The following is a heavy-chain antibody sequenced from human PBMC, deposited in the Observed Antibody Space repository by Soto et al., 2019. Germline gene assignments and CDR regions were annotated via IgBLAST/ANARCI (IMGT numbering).Heavy chain of an antibody. V-gene: IGHV3-33*01. J-gene: IGHJ3*02. CDR3: ASGEAWTDEAFDI. CDR2: VWKDGNTK. Sequence: QVQLVESGGGVVQPGQSLRLSCAASGFSVSNYGMHWVRQAPGKGLEWVAVVWKDGNTKHYGDSVKGRFTIARDNSNNTLELQMSSLRGEDTVVYYWASGEAWTDEAFDIWGQGTRVTVSS. D-gene: IGHD5-12*01. CDR1: GFSVSNYG.